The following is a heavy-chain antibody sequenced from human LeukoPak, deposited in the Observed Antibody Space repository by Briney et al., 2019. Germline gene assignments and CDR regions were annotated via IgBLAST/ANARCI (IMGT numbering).Heavy chain of an antibody. Sequence: GGSLRLSCAASGFTFSRYAMRWVRQAPGKGLEWVSGISSGGDTTYYADSVKGRFTISRDNSKNTLYLQTNSLRAEDTAIYYCAKDYLMSPAGSDSAYYYYGMDVWGQGTTVTVSS. J-gene: IGHJ6*02. CDR3: AKDYLMSPAGSDSAYYYYGMDV. D-gene: IGHD2-21*02. CDR1: GFTFSRYA. V-gene: IGHV3-23*01. CDR2: ISSGGDTT.